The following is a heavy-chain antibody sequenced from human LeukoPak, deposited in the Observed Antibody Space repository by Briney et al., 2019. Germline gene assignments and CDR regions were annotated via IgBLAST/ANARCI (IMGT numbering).Heavy chain of an antibody. CDR2: VKSDGVST. V-gene: IGHV3-74*01. CDR1: GFNFNTYW. D-gene: IGHD1-26*01. Sequence: GGSLRLSCAASGFNFNTYWTHWVSQTPGKGMMWVSRVKSDGVSTNYADSVKGRFTISRDNVMNTLHLQMNSLTAEDTAVYYCARGGSPPEALGDTFDVWGQGTLVTVSS. CDR3: ARGGSPPEALGDTFDV. J-gene: IGHJ3*01.